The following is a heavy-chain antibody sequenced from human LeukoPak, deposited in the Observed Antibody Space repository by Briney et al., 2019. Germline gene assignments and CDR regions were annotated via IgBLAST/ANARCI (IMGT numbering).Heavy chain of an antibody. CDR2: ISAYNGNT. D-gene: IGHD3-22*01. Sequence: ASVKVSCKASGYTFTSYGISWVRQAPGQGLEWMGWISAYNGNTNYAQKLQGRVTMTRDTSTSTVYMELSSLRSEDTAVYYCARPTYYYDSSGYAFYFDYWGQGTLVTVSS. CDR3: ARPTYYYDSSGYAFYFDY. V-gene: IGHV1-18*01. J-gene: IGHJ4*02. CDR1: GYTFTSYG.